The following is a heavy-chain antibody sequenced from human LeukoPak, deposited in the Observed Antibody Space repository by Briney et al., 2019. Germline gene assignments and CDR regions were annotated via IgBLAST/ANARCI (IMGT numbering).Heavy chain of an antibody. CDR3: ATDYYGSGITHWGDYGMDV. J-gene: IGHJ6*02. CDR1: NGSFSGHY. CDR2: INRNGRT. V-gene: IGHV4-34*01. Sequence: AETLSLTCAVYNGSFSGHYWSWIRQPPGKGLEWIGEINRNGRTTYKPSLKSRVTISVDTSKNQFSLRLSSVTAADTAVYYCATDYYGSGITHWGDYGMDVWGQGTTVTVSS. D-gene: IGHD3-10*01.